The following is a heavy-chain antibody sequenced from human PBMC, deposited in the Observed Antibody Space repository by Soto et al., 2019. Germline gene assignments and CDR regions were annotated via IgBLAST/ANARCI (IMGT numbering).Heavy chain of an antibody. Sequence: PSETPSLTSAGSGGSISRSNSGGWGRQPPGKGLEWIGEIYYSGSTYYNPSLKSRVTISVDTSKNQFSLKLSSVTAADTAVYYCARHPGYGLYYFDYWGQGTLVTVSS. CDR2: IYYSGST. D-gene: IGHD5-18*01. V-gene: IGHV4-4*02. CDR3: ARHPGYGLYYFDY. CDR1: GGSISRSNS. J-gene: IGHJ4*02.